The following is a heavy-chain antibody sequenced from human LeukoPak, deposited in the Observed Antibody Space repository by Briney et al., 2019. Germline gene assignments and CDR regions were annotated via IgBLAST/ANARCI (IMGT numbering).Heavy chain of an antibody. CDR1: GGTFSSYA. Sequence: ASVKVSCKASGGTFSSYAISWVRQAPGQGLEWMGRIIPILGIANHAQKFQGRVTITADKSTSTAYMELSSLRSEDTAVYYCARLGVFSSIDYWGQGTLVTVSS. D-gene: IGHD3-16*01. CDR2: IIPILGIA. J-gene: IGHJ4*02. CDR3: ARLGVFSSIDY. V-gene: IGHV1-69*04.